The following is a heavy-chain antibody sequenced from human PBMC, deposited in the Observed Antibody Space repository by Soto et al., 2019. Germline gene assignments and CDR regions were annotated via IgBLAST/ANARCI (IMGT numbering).Heavy chain of an antibody. Sequence: QLQLQESGPGLVKPSETLSLTCTVSGGSIGSSTDYWGWIRQPPGKGLEWIGSIYYSGNTYYNPSLNSRVTISVDTSKNQFSLKMSSVTAADTAMYYCARTVGVAGIAEFFQHWGQGTLVTVSS. D-gene: IGHD1-26*01. CDR1: GGSIGSSTDY. J-gene: IGHJ1*01. V-gene: IGHV4-39*01. CDR3: ARTVGVAGIAEFFQH. CDR2: IYYSGNT.